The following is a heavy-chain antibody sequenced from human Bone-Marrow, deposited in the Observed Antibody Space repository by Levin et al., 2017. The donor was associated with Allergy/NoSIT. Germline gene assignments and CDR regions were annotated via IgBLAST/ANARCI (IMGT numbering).Heavy chain of an antibody. D-gene: IGHD3-3*01. CDR2: IDPSDSYT. CDR1: GSSFTSYW. J-gene: IGHJ6*04. Sequence: GESLKISCKGSGSSFTSYWISWVRQMPGKGPEWMGRIDPSDSYTNYSPSFQGHVTISADKSISTAYLQWSSLKASDTAMYYCARRNDFWSGDDGALDVWGKGTTVTVSS. V-gene: IGHV5-10-1*01. CDR3: ARRNDFWSGDDGALDV.